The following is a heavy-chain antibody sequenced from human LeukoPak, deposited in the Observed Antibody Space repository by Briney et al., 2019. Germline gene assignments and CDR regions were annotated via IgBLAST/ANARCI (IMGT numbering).Heavy chain of an antibody. J-gene: IGHJ4*02. D-gene: IGHD3-22*01. CDR2: IYYSGST. Sequence: SETLSLTCTVSGGSISSSSYYWGWIRQPPGTGLEWIGSIYYSGSTYYNPSLKSRVTISVDTSKNQFSLKLSSVTAADTAVYYCAGSRNYYDSSGGDYWGQGTLVTVSS. V-gene: IGHV4-39*01. CDR1: GGSISSSSYY. CDR3: AGSRNYYDSSGGDY.